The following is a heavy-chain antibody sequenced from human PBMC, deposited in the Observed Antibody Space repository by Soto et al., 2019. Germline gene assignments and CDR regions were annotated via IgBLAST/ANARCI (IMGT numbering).Heavy chain of an antibody. CDR2: IYWDDDK. CDR3: AHRRGRVWENWFDP. Sequence: QITLKESGPTLVKPTQTLTLTCTFCGISLTTSGVGVGWIRQPPGKALEWLALIYWDDDKRLSPSLESRLTVTKDTPKNQVVLTLTNVDPVDTATYYCAHRRGRVWENWFDPWGPGTLVTVSS. V-gene: IGHV2-5*02. D-gene: IGHD1-26*01. CDR1: GISLTTSGVG. J-gene: IGHJ5*02.